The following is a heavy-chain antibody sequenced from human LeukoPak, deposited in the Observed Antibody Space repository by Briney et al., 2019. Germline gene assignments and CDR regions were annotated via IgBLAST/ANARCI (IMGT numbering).Heavy chain of an antibody. V-gene: IGHV4-59*01. CDR3: ARATSGTKINY. CDR1: GGSISSYY. CDR2: IYYSGST. Sequence: SETLSLTCTVSGGSISSYYWSWIRQPPGKGLEWIGYIYYSGSTNYNPSLKSRVTISVDTSKNQFSLKLSSVTAADTAVYYCARATSGTKINYWGQGTLVTVSS. J-gene: IGHJ4*02. D-gene: IGHD2-2*01.